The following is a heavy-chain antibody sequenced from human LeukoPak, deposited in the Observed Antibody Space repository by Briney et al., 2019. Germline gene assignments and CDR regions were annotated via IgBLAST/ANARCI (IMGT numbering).Heavy chain of an antibody. CDR2: IYYSGST. CDR1: GGSISSGDYY. V-gene: IGHV4-30-4*08. CDR3: ARGTHYYYYYMDV. Sequence: SQTLSLTCTVSGGSISSGDYYWSWIRQPPGKGLEWIGYIYYSGSTYYNPSLKSRVTISVDTSKNQFSLKLSSVTAADTAVYYCARGTHYYYYYMDVWGKGTTVTVSS. J-gene: IGHJ6*03.